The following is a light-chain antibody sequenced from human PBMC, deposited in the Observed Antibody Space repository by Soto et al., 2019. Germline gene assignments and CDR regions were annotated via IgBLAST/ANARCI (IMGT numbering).Light chain of an antibody. Sequence: DIQMTQSPSSLSASVGDRVTITCRASQSIRNDLNWYQQRPGKAPKLLMYTTSNLERGVPSRFSGSGSGTDFTLTINNLQPEDFGTYVCQHGFSRPRTFGLGTTVEVK. V-gene: IGKV1-39*01. CDR2: TTS. CDR1: QSIRND. CDR3: QHGFSRPRT. J-gene: IGKJ1*01.